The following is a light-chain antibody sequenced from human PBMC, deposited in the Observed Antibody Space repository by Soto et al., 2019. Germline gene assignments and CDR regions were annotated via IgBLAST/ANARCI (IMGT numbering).Light chain of an antibody. CDR3: CSYAGDNYV. V-gene: IGLV2-23*02. J-gene: IGLJ1*01. CDR1: SSDVGSYNL. Sequence: QSVLTQPASVSGSPGQSITISCTGTSSDVGSYNLVSWYQHHPGKAPQLMIFVVSKRPSGVSNRFSGSKSGNTASLIISGLQAEDEADYYCCSYAGDNYVFGAGTKVTVL. CDR2: VVS.